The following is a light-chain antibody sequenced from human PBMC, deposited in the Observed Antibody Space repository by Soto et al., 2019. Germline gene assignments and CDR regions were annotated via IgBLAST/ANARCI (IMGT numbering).Light chain of an antibody. CDR3: QQFDKWPPST. V-gene: IGKV3-15*01. CDR2: DAS. J-gene: IGKJ1*01. Sequence: EIVMTQSPATLSVSPGERATLSCRASQSVSSNNLAWYQRKPGQAPRLLIYDASTRATGIPGRFSGSGSGTEFTLTISSLQSEDFAVYYCQQFDKWPPSTFGQGTKVDIK. CDR1: QSVSSN.